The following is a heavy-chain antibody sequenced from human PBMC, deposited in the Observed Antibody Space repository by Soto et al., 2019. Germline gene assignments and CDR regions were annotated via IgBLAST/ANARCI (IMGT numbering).Heavy chain of an antibody. CDR3: ARAVTYYDFWSGYATFEDYYYYMDV. CDR2: ISSSSSYI. D-gene: IGHD3-3*01. Sequence: GESLKISCAASGFTFSSYSMNWVRQAPGKGLEWVSSISSSSSYIYYADSVKGRFTISRDNAKNSLYLQMNSLRAEDTAVYYCARAVTYYDFWSGYATFEDYYYYMDVWGKGTTVTVSS. CDR1: GFTFSSYS. V-gene: IGHV3-21*01. J-gene: IGHJ6*03.